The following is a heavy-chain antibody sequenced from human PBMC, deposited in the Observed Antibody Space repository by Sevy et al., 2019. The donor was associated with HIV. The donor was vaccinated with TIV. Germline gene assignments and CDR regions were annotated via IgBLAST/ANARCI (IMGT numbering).Heavy chain of an antibody. V-gene: IGHV4-34*01. CDR3: ARGAALEH. D-gene: IGHD6-13*01. CDR1: GGSFSGYY. CDR2: IDHSGNI. Sequence: SETLSLTCSVSGGSFSGYYWNWIRQPPGKGLEWIGEIDHSGNIDYNPCLKSRVTISVDTSTNHFSLKVKSVTAADTAVYYCARGAALEHWGQGTLVTVSS. J-gene: IGHJ4*02.